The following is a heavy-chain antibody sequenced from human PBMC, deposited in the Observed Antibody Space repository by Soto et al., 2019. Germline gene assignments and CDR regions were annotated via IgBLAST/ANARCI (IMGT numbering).Heavy chain of an antibody. J-gene: IGHJ4*02. V-gene: IGHV3-30*18. CDR1: GFTFSSYA. CDR2: ISSDGGNK. Sequence: GGSLRLSCAPSGFTFSSYAMQWVRQAPGKGLEWVGVISSDGGNKYYADSVKGRFTISRDNSKNMLYLQMNSLRSEDTAVYFCAKDAAAAGTFDYWGQGTLVTVSS. CDR3: AKDAAAAGTFDY. D-gene: IGHD6-13*01.